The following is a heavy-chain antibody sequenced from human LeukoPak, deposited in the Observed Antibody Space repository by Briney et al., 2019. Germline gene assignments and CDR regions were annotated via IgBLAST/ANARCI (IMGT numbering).Heavy chain of an antibody. J-gene: IGHJ4*02. Sequence: SETLSLTCAVYGGSFSGYYWSWIRQPPGKGLEWIGEINHSGSTNYNPSLKSRVTISVDTSKNQLSLKLSSVTAADTAVYYCARDGPHYYGSGSVWGQGTLVTVSS. CDR1: GGSFSGYY. CDR3: ARDGPHYYGSGSV. V-gene: IGHV4-34*01. D-gene: IGHD3-10*01. CDR2: INHSGST.